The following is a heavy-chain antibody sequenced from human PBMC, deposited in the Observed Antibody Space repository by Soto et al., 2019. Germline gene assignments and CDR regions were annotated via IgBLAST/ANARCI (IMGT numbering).Heavy chain of an antibody. D-gene: IGHD5-12*01. V-gene: IGHV3-74*01. Sequence: PGGSLRLSCAASGFTFSNSWIHWVRQAPGKGLVWVSHINTDGSSTYGDGSSTSYADSVKGRFTISRDNAKNTLFLQMNSLRAEDTAVYYCARDSYSGYDYWGQGTQVTVSS. CDR2: INTDGSSTYGDGSST. CDR1: GFTFSNSW. CDR3: ARDSYSGYDY. J-gene: IGHJ4*02.